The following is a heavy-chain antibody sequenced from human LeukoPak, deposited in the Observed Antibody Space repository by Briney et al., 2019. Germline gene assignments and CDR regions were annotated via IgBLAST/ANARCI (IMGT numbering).Heavy chain of an antibody. Sequence: SETLSLTCAVYGGSFSGYYWSWIRQPPGKGLEWVGEINNSGSTNYNPSLKSRVTISVDTSKNKFSLKRSTVTAADTAVYNWARIMEHEYDSSGYRGKGTLVTASS. V-gene: IGHV4-34*01. D-gene: IGHD3-22*01. CDR1: GGSFSGYY. CDR2: INNSGST. J-gene: IGHJ4*02. CDR3: ARIMEHEYDSSGY.